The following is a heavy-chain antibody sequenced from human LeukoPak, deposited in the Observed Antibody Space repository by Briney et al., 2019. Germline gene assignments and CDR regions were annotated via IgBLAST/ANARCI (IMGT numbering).Heavy chain of an antibody. V-gene: IGHV3-7*01. CDR3: ASPEVGSGSLGFDY. CDR1: GFTFSNYW. J-gene: IGHJ4*02. Sequence: PGGSLRLSCAASGFTFSNYWMSWVRQTPGKGLEWVANIKQDGTEKYYVDSVKGRFIISRDNSKNSLYLQMNSLRAEDTAVYYCASPEVGSGSLGFDYWGQGTLVTVSS. D-gene: IGHD1-26*01. CDR2: IKQDGTEK.